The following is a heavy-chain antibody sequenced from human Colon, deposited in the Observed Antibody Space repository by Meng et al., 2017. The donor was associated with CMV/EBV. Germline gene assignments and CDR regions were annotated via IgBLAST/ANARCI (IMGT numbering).Heavy chain of an antibody. D-gene: IGHD3-16*01. CDR1: GFTIHSHG. V-gene: IGHV3-33*01. J-gene: IGHJ4*02. Sequence: GGSLRLSCTPSGFTIHSHGMHWVRHAPGKGLEWVATISPDGSQKHFADSVKGRFTISRDNSKNTLFLEMNSLRDEDTAVYYCATGVGSGGGGGGVFDFGGQGTLVTVSS. CDR2: ISPDGSQK. CDR3: ATGVGSGGGGGGVFDF.